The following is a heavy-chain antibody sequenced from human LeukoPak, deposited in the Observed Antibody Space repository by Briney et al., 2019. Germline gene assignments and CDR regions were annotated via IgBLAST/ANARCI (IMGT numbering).Heavy chain of an antibody. CDR3: ARSIGSAGAFDI. CDR2: IYNSGSI. D-gene: IGHD6-25*01. CDR1: GGSISSYY. Sequence: SETLSLTCTVSGGSISSYYWTWIRQPPGKGLEWMGCIYNSGSINYNPSLKSRVTISVDTSKNQFSLKLSSVTAADTAVYYCARSIGSAGAFDIWGQGTMVTVSS. J-gene: IGHJ3*02. V-gene: IGHV4-59*01.